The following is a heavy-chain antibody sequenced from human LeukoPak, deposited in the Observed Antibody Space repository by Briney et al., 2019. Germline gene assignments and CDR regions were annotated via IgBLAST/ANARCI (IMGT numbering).Heavy chain of an antibody. CDR3: ARDTYYDFWSGYYYYGMDV. Sequence: GGSLRLSCAASGFTFSSYWMSWVRQAPGKGLEWVANIKQDGSEKYYVDSVKGRFTISRDNAKNSLYLQMNSLRAEDTAVYYCARDTYYDFWSGYYYYGMDVWGQGTTVTVSS. J-gene: IGHJ6*02. V-gene: IGHV3-7*01. D-gene: IGHD3-3*01. CDR1: GFTFSSYW. CDR2: IKQDGSEK.